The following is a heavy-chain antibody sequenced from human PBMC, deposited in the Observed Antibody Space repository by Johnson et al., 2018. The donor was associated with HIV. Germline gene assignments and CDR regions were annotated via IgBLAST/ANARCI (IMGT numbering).Heavy chain of an antibody. J-gene: IGHJ3*02. Sequence: QVQLVESGGGVVQPGRSLRLSCAASGFTFSSYAMHWVRQAPGKGLEWVAVISYDGSNKYYADSVKGRFTISRDNSKNTLYLQMNSLRAEDTAVYYCARDFGSWGATTGVPFDIWGQGTMVTVSS. CDR3: ARDFGSWGATTGVPFDI. CDR2: ISYDGSNK. D-gene: IGHD1-26*01. V-gene: IGHV3-30-3*01. CDR1: GFTFSSYA.